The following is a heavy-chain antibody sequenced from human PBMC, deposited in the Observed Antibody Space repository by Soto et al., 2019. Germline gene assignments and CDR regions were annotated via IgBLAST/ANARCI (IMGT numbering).Heavy chain of an antibody. J-gene: IGHJ6*02. V-gene: IGHV1-8*01. CDR1: GYTFTSYD. Sequence: ASVKVSCKASGYTFTSYDINWVRQATGQGLEWMGWMNPNSGNTGYAQKFQGRVTMTRNTSISTAYMELSSLRSEDTAVYYCARGLGAAAGIFYYYYYGMDVWGQGTTATVSS. CDR2: MNPNSGNT. D-gene: IGHD6-13*01. CDR3: ARGLGAAAGIFYYYYYGMDV.